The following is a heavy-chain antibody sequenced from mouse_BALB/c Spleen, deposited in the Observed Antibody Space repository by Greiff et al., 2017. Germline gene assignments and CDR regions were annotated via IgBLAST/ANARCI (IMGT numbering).Heavy chain of an antibody. D-gene: IGHD2-10*02. V-gene: IGHV2-9*02. CDR2: IWAGGST. Sequence: VKLMESGPGLVAPSQSLSITCTVSGFSLTSYGVHWVRQPPGKGLEWLGVIWAGGSTNYNSALMSRLSISKDNSNSQVFLKMNSLQTDDTAMYYCARVRGYGNYRYAMDYWGQGTSVTVSS. CDR1: GFSLTSYG. CDR3: ARVRGYGNYRYAMDY. J-gene: IGHJ4*01.